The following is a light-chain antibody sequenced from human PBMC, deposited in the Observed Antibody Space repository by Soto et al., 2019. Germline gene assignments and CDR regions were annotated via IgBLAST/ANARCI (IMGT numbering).Light chain of an antibody. V-gene: IGKV2-28*01. CDR3: QQYGSTLWT. J-gene: IGKJ1*01. CDR2: LGS. CDR1: QSLLHSNGYNY. Sequence: DILLTQSPITLPVTPGETASISCRSSQSLLHSNGYNYLDWYLQKPGQSPQLLIYLGSNRASGVPDRFSGSLSGTDFTLTISRLEPEDFAVYFCQQYGSTLWTFGQGTKVDIK.